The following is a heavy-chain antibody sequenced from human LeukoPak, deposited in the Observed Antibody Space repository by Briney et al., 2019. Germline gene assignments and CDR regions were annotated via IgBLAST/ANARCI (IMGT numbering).Heavy chain of an antibody. CDR1: GVSISSGGYY. Sequence: SETLSLTCTVSGVSISSGGYYWSWIRQHPGKGLEWIGYIYYSGSTYYNPSLKSRVTISVDTSKNQFSLKLSSVTAADTAVYYCARSGYYDSSGYSFFDYWGQGTLVTVSS. CDR2: IYYSGST. V-gene: IGHV4-31*03. CDR3: ARSGYYDSSGYSFFDY. J-gene: IGHJ4*02. D-gene: IGHD3-22*01.